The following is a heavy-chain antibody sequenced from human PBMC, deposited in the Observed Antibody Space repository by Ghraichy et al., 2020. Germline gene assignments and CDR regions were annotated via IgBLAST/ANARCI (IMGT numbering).Heavy chain of an antibody. D-gene: IGHD4-17*01. J-gene: IGHJ4*02. CDR3: ARDPYGDYKYGGTDY. CDR1: GFNFARHW. Sequence: LSLTCVASGFNFARHWMSWVRQVPGKGLEWVASIKSDGSDSFYVDSVKGRFTISRDNAENSVSLEMTSLRAEDTAVYYCARDPYGDYKYGGTDYWGRGTLVSVSS. V-gene: IGHV3-7*01. CDR2: IKSDGSDS.